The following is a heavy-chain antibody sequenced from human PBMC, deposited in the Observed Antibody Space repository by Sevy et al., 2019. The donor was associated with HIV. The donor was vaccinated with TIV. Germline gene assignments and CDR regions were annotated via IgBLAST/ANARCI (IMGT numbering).Heavy chain of an antibody. CDR3: ARGKLDYGDYYYFDY. D-gene: IGHD4-17*01. Sequence: GGSLRLSCAASGFTVSTKYMSWVRQAPGKGLEWVAVIYSAHSTYYTDSVKGRFTIPRENSKNTLYLQMNSLRAEDTAVYYCARGKLDYGDYYYFDYWGQGTLVTVS. CDR2: IYSAHST. CDR1: GFTVSTKY. V-gene: IGHV3-53*01. J-gene: IGHJ4*02.